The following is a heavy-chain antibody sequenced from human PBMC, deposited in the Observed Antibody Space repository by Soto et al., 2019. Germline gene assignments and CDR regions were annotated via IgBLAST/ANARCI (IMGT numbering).Heavy chain of an antibody. CDR3: AISQDRGGRTTFIY. J-gene: IGHJ4*02. CDR1: GFNFSSYA. V-gene: IGHV3-30*04. CDR2: ISYDGGKK. D-gene: IGHD3-16*01. Sequence: GGSLRLSCAASGFNFSSYAMHWVRQAPGKGLEWVAVISYDGGKKYYADSVKGRFTISRDNSKNSLYLQMNSLRAEDTALYYCAISQDRGGRTTFIYWGQGTQVTVS.